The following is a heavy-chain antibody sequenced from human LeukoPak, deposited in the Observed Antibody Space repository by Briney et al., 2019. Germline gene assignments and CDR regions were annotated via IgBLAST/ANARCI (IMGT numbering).Heavy chain of an antibody. Sequence: SETLSLTCSVEDVSISSPYWSWIRQPPEKARERLGYSYYAGSTNYNASLKSRVTIFVDMSKIQFSLRRSSVTAADTALYYCARHRAYSSSSPFDYWGQGTLVTVSS. J-gene: IGHJ4*02. CDR1: DVSISSPY. CDR3: ARHRAYSSSSPFDY. V-gene: IGHV4-59*08. D-gene: IGHD6-6*01. CDR2: SYYAGST.